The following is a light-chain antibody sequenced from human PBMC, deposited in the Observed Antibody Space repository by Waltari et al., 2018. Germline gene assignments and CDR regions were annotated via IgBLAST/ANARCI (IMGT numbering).Light chain of an antibody. J-gene: IGLJ2*01. V-gene: IGLV6-57*01. CDR3: QSYDSTNVV. CDR2: ENI. CDR1: SGSIASDY. Sequence: NFVLAQPHSVSEPPGKTVTISCTRSSGSIASDYVQWYQQRPGTSPTTVIYENIQRPSGFPDRFSGPIDSSSNSASLTISGLKTEDEADYYCQSYDSTNVVFGGGTKLTVL.